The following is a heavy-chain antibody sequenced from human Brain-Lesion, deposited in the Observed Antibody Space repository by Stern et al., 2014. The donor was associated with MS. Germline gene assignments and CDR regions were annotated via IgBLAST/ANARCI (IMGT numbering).Heavy chain of an antibody. CDR2: IVVGSGNT. J-gene: IGHJ5*02. CDR1: GFTFTSSA. D-gene: IGHD6-13*01. V-gene: IGHV1-58*01. Sequence: HLVESGPEVKQPGTSVKVSCKASGFTFTSSAVQWVRQARGQRLEWIGWIVVGSGNTNYAQKFQERVTITRDMSTSTAYMELSSLRSEDTAVYYCAADPTTGSSSWYYIPNWFDPWGQGTLVTVSS. CDR3: AADPTTGSSSWYYIPNWFDP.